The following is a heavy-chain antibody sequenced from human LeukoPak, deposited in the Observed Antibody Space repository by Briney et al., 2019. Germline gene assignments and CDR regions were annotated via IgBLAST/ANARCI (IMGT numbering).Heavy chain of an antibody. V-gene: IGHV3-73*01. CDR3: VQSSKGGATPDVLDY. J-gene: IGHJ4*02. CDR2: IRSKANHYAT. CDR1: GFTFSGSA. D-gene: IGHD1-26*01. Sequence: GESLKLSCVASGFTFSGSAIHWVRQASGKGLEWVGRIRSKANHYATAYAPSVRGRFTISRDDSKNTAYLQVNSLKTEDTAVYYCVQSSKGGATPDVLDYWGQGTLVTVSS.